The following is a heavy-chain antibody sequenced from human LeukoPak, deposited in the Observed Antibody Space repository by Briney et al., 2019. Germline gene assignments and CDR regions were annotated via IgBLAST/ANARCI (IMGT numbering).Heavy chain of an antibody. J-gene: IGHJ4*02. CDR1: GYTLTELS. CDR2: FDPEDGET. V-gene: IGHV1-24*01. Sequence: ASVEVSCKVSGYTLTELSMHWVRQAPGKGLEWMGGFDPEDGETIYAQKFQGRVTMTEDTSTDTAYMELSSLRSEDTAVYYCATSYSEVMRFDYWGQGTLVTVSS. CDR3: ATSYSEVMRFDY. D-gene: IGHD2-15*01.